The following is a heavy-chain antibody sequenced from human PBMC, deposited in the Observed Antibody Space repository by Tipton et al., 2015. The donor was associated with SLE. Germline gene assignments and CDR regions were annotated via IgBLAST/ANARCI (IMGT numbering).Heavy chain of an antibody. CDR2: IYPGDSDT. CDR3: ARQPGDYVSSDAFDI. CDR1: GYSFTSYW. J-gene: IGHJ3*02. Sequence: QSGAEVKKPGESLKISCKGSGYSFTSYWIGWVRQMPGKGLEWMGIIYPGDSDTRYSPSFQGQVTISADKSISTAYLQWSSLKASDTAMYHCARQPGDYVSSDAFDIWGQGTMVTVSS. V-gene: IGHV5-51*01. D-gene: IGHD4-17*01.